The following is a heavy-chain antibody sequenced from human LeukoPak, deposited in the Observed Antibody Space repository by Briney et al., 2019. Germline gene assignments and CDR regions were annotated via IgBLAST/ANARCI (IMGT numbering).Heavy chain of an antibody. CDR1: GGSFSGYY. D-gene: IGHD6-19*01. V-gene: IGHV4-34*01. CDR2: INHSGST. J-gene: IGHJ4*02. CDR3: AREGQWLSPGFDY. Sequence: PSETLSLTCAVYGGSFSGYYWSWIRQPPGKGLEWIGEINHSGSTNYNPSLKSRVTISVDTSKNQFSLKLSSVTAADTAVYYCAREGQWLSPGFDYWGQGTLVTVSS.